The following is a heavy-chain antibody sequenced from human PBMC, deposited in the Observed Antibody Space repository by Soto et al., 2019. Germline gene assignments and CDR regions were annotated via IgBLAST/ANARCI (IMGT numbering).Heavy chain of an antibody. Sequence: GESLKISCRTSGYKFTSSWIAWVRQMPGKGLEWMGIIFPSDSDTRYSPSFQGQVTISADRSTSTVFLQWASLKASDTAVYFCARKDKSGYFNWFXPWGQGTLVNV. J-gene: IGHJ5*02. CDR1: GYKFTSSW. D-gene: IGHD3-22*01. CDR3: ARKDKSGYFNWFXP. V-gene: IGHV5-51*01. CDR2: IFPSDSDT.